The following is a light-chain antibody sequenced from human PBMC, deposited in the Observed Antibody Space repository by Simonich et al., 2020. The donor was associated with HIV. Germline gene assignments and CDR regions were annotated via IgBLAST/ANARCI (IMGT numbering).Light chain of an antibody. V-gene: IGKV1-39*01. CDR2: AAS. CDR1: QSISSY. J-gene: IGKJ3*01. CDR3: QQSYSNPFT. Sequence: DIQMTQSPSSLSASVGDRVTITCRESQSISSYLNWYQQKPGKAPKLLIYAASSLQSGVPSRFSGSGSGTDFTLTISSLQPEDFATYYCQQSYSNPFTFGPGTKVDIK.